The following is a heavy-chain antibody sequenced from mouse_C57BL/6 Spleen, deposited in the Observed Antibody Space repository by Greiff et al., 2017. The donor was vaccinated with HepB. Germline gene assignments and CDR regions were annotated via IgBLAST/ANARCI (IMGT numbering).Heavy chain of an antibody. CDR3: ARSGSNGYFDY. J-gene: IGHJ2*01. V-gene: IGHV1-69*01. Sequence: QVQLQQPGAELVMPGASVKLSCKASGYTFTSYGMHWVKQRPGQGLEWIGEIDPSDSYTNYNQKFKGKSTLTVDKSSSTAYMQRSSLTSEDSAVYYCARSGSNGYFDYWGQGTTLTVSS. CDR1: GYTFTSYG. D-gene: IGHD2-5*01. CDR2: IDPSDSYT.